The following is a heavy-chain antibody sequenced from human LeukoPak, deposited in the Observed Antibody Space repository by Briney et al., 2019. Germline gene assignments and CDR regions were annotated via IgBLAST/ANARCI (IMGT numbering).Heavy chain of an antibody. Sequence: GGSLRLSCAASGFTFSSYSMNWVRQAPGKGLEWVSSISSSSSYIYYADSVKGRFTISRDNAKNSLYLQMNSLRAEDTAVYYCASNRDCSSTSCYNRDWGQGTLVTVSS. D-gene: IGHD2-2*02. CDR1: GFTFSSYS. J-gene: IGHJ4*02. V-gene: IGHV3-21*01. CDR2: ISSSSSYI. CDR3: ASNRDCSSTSCYNRD.